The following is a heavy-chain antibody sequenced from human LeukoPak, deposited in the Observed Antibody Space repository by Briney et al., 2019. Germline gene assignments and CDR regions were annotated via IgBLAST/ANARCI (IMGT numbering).Heavy chain of an antibody. CDR1: GGSISSSTYY. CDR3: ASGAYSYYYMDV. J-gene: IGHJ6*03. CDR2: IYYSGST. D-gene: IGHD4-11*01. Sequence: SETLSLTCTVSGGSISSSTYYLSWIRQPPGKGLEWIGYIYYSGSTNYNPSLKSRVTISVDTSKNQFSLKLNSVTAADTAVYYCASGAYSYYYMDVWGKGTTVTFSS. V-gene: IGHV4-61*01.